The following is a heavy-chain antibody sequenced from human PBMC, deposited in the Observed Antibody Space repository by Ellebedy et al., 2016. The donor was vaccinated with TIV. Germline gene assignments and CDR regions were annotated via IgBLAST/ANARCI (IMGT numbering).Heavy chain of an antibody. V-gene: IGHV3-7*03. CDR1: GFTFTNYW. D-gene: IGHD3-10*01. CDR3: ARLDAIIDVKSLDY. Sequence: ETLSLTCAASGFTFTNYWMSWVRQAPGKGLEWVATIKQGGSEKYYVDSVKGRFTISRDNSKNTLYLQMNSLRVEDTAVYYCARLDAIIDVKSLDYWGQGTLVTVSS. J-gene: IGHJ4*02. CDR2: IKQGGSEK.